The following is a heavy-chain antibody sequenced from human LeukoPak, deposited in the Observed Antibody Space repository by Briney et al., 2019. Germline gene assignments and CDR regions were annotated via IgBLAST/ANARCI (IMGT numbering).Heavy chain of an antibody. CDR3: AKVPMPVWLVYYFDY. CDR2: ISGSGGST. CDR1: GFTFSSYA. D-gene: IGHD5-18*01. V-gene: IGHV3-23*01. J-gene: IGHJ4*02. Sequence: PGGSLRLSCAASGFTFSSYAMSWVRQAPGKGLEWVSAISGSGGSTYYADSVKGRFTISRDNSKNTLYLQMNSLRAEDTAVYYCAKVPMPVWLVYYFDYWGQGTLVTVSS.